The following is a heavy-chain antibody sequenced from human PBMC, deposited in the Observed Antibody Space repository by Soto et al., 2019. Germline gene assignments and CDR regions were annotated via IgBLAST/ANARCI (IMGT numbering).Heavy chain of an antibody. V-gene: IGHV3-13*01. CDR2: IDIVGDT. D-gene: IGHD3-10*01. CDR3: ERDPSGEGFGEVSDGLDV. J-gene: IGHJ6*02. CDR1: GFTFGSYD. Sequence: EVQLVESGGGSVQPGGSLRLSCAASGFTFGSYDMHWVRQATGRGLEWVSSIDIVGDTYYQGSVKGRFTITRDNVKNSLYLQMNSLRAEDSAVYYCERDPSGEGFGEVSDGLDVWGHGTTVTVSS.